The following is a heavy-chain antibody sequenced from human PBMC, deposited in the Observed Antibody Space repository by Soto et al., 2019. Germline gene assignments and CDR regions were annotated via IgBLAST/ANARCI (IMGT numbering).Heavy chain of an antibody. D-gene: IGHD3-10*01. CDR3: AKDLFPTSGQRFFFES. J-gene: IGHJ4*02. CDR2: TTLHDETP. Sequence: EVKLLESGGGLVQPGGSLRLSCAASGLMFSTYAMTWVRQAPGRGLEWGSTTLHDETPFYTDSVKGRFTISRDNVRGTLYLQMNGLRVEDAALYYCAKDLFPTSGQRFFFESWGQGTLVTVSS. CDR1: GLMFSTYA. V-gene: IGHV3-23*01.